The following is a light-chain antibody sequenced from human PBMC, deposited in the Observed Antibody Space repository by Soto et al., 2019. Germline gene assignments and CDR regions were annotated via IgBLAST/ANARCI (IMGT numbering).Light chain of an antibody. J-gene: IGKJ2*01. V-gene: IGKV1-39*01. CDR2: GAS. CDR1: QSIGTY. CDR3: QQSYSAPRT. Sequence: DIQMTQSPSSLPASVGARISITCRASQSIGTYLSWYQQKPGKAPELLIYGASSLQSGVPSRFSGSGSETGFTLTISSLQPEDFETYYCQQSYSAPRTFGQGPKVEIK.